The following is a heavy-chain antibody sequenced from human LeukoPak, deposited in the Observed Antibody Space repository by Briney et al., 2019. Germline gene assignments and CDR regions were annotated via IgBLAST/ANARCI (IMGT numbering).Heavy chain of an antibody. V-gene: IGHV3-7*03. D-gene: IGHD2-2*03. CDR1: EFTFSSYW. CDR3: ARFRRYGYFEH. J-gene: IGHJ4*02. Sequence: SGGSLRLSCAASEFTFSSYWMSWVRQAPGKGLEWVANIKQDGSEKYYVDSVKGRFTISRDDAKNSLYLQMNSLRAEDTAVYYCARFRRYGYFEHWGQGTLVTVSS. CDR2: IKQDGSEK.